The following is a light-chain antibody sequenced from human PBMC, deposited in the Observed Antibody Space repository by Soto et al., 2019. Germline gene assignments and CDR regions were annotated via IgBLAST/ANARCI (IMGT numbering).Light chain of an antibody. CDR1: QSVSST. V-gene: IGKV3-20*01. J-gene: IGKJ4*01. Sequence: ETVMTQSPATLSVSPGERATLSCRASQSVSSTLAWYQQKPGQAPRLLIYGASTRATGIPDRFSGGGSGTDFTLTISRLEPEDFAVYYCQQFSSYPLTFGGGTKVDIK. CDR3: QQFSSYPLT. CDR2: GAS.